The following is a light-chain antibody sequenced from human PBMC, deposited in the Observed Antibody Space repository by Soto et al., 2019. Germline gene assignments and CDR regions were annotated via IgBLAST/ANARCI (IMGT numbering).Light chain of an antibody. CDR2: DVS. V-gene: IGLV2-23*02. CDR1: SSDIGAHDL. CDR3: CSYSGSSTVV. Sequence: QSALTQPASVSGSPGQSITISCTGTSSDIGAHDLVSWYQQHPGKAPKFMIYDVSNRPSGVSNRFSGSKSGNTASLTIAGLQAKDEADYYCCSYSGSSTVVFGGGTKLTVL. J-gene: IGLJ2*01.